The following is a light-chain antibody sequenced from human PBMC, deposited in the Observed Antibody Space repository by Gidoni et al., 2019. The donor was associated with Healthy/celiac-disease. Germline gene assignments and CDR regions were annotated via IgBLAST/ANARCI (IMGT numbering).Light chain of an antibody. Sequence: TQSPSFLSASVGDRVTITCRASQGISSYLAWYQQKPGKAPKLLIYAASTLQSGVPSRFSGSGSGTEVTLTISSLQPEDFATYYCQQLNSYLALTFGGGTKVQIK. J-gene: IGKJ4*01. V-gene: IGKV1-9*01. CDR1: QGISSY. CDR2: AAS. CDR3: QQLNSYLALT.